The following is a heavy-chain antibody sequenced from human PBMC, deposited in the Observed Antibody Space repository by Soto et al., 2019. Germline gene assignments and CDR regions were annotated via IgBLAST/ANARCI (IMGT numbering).Heavy chain of an antibody. V-gene: IGHV1-2*02. D-gene: IGHD3-22*01. CDR3: ARASQMVINPSYYAIDV. CDR2: ISPNTGTA. Sequence: GASVKVSCKASGYTFNRYYMHWVRQAPGPGLQWMGWISPNTGTARYAQQFKGRVTMTRDTSVSTVYMELSGLTSDDTAVYYCARASQMVINPSYYAIDVWGQGTSVTVYS. CDR1: GYTFNRYY. J-gene: IGHJ6*02.